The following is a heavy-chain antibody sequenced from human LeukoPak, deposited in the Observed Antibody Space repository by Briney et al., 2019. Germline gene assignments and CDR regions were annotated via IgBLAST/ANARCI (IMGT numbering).Heavy chain of an antibody. CDR1: GFTFSDYY. Sequence: GGSLRLSCAASGFTFSDYYMSWIRQAPGKGLEGVSYISSSGSTIYYADSVKGRFTISRDNAKNSLYLQMNSLRAEDTAVYYCAGWVSSGSVDPWGQGTLVTVSS. J-gene: IGHJ5*02. D-gene: IGHD6-19*01. CDR3: AGWVSSGSVDP. V-gene: IGHV3-11*01. CDR2: ISSSGSTI.